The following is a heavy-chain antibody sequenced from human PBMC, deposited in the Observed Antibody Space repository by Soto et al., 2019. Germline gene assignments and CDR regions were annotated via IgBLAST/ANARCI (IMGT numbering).Heavy chain of an antibody. V-gene: IGHV3-30-3*01. Sequence: QVQLVESGGGVVQPGRSLRLSCAASGFSFSSYAMHWVRQAPGRGPEWVTLISYDGSNKDYADSVKGRFTISRDNSKTTLYLQRNSLRSEDTALYYCARPYCSSGRCHQTGWGDFDVWGRGTLVTVAS. CDR1: GFSFSSYA. CDR2: ISYDGSNK. D-gene: IGHD2-15*01. J-gene: IGHJ2*01. CDR3: ARPYCSSGRCHQTGWGDFDV.